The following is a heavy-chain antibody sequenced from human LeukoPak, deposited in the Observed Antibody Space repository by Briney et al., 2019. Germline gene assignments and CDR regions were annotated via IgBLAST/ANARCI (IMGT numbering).Heavy chain of an antibody. J-gene: IGHJ5*02. CDR1: GGTLSSYA. D-gene: IGHD3-22*01. Sequence: SVKVSCKASGGTLSSYAISWVRQAPGQGLEWMGGIIPIFGTANYAQKFQGRVTITADESTSTAYMELSSLRSEDTAVYYCARDYYDSSGYYLDWFDPWGQGTLVTVSS. V-gene: IGHV1-69*13. CDR2: IIPIFGTA. CDR3: ARDYYDSSGYYLDWFDP.